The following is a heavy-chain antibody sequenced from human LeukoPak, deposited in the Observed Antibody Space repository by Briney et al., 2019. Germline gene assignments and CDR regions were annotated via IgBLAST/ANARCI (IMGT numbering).Heavy chain of an antibody. D-gene: IGHD3-10*01. CDR1: GYSFTSYW. CDR3: ARRGGSGAGDNYYYYMDV. J-gene: IGHJ6*03. CDR2: IYPGDSDT. V-gene: IGHV5-51*01. Sequence: GESLKISCKGSGYSFTSYWIGWVRQMPGKGLEWMGIIYPGDSDTRYSPSFQGQVTISADKSISTAYLQWSSLKASDTAKYYCARRGGSGAGDNYYYYMDVWGKGTTVTVSS.